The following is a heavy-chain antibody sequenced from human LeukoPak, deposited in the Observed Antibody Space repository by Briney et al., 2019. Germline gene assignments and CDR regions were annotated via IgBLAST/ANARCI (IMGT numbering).Heavy chain of an antibody. CDR1: GYTFSSYA. D-gene: IGHD4-17*01. CDR3: ARSKNDGDYLGVGFDY. Sequence: GASVRVSCTASGYTFSSYAMNWGRQAPGQGLEWMGWINTKTGTHTCAQGSTGWFVFSLDVSVSTAYLQISSLMADDTVVYYCARSKNDGDYLGVGFDYWGQGTLVTVSS. J-gene: IGHJ4*02. V-gene: IGHV7-4-1*02. CDR2: INTKTGTH.